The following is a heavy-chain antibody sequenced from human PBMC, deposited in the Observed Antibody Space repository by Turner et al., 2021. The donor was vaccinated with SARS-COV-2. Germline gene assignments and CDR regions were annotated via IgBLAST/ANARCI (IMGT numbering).Heavy chain of an antibody. V-gene: IGHV3-48*01. CDR1: GFTFCSYS. Sequence: EVQLLESGGGLVQHGGSLRIPCAASGFTFCSYSMNWVRQAPGKGLEWGSYVSRSSSTIYYADSVKGRFTISRDNAKNSLYLQMNSLRAEDTAVYYCARDLGSIAVANWGQGTLVTVSS. CDR2: VSRSSSTI. CDR3: ARDLGSIAVAN. J-gene: IGHJ4*02. D-gene: IGHD6-19*01.